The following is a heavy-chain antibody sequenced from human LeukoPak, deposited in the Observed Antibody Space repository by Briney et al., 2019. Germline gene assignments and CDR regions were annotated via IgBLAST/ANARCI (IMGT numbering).Heavy chain of an antibody. V-gene: IGHV1-8*01. Sequence: ASVKVSCKASGYTFTSYDINWVRQATGQGLEWMGWMNPNSGNTGYAQKFQGRVTMTRNTSISTAYMELSSLRSDDTAVYYCARQSNIVVVVAATTSHYYYGMDVWGQGTTVTVSS. CDR1: GYTFTSYD. J-gene: IGHJ6*02. CDR3: ARQSNIVVVVAATTSHYYYGMDV. D-gene: IGHD2-15*01. CDR2: MNPNSGNT.